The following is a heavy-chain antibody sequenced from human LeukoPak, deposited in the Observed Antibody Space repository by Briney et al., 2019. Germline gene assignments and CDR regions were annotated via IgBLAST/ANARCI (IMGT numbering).Heavy chain of an antibody. CDR1: DVSISCYY. J-gene: IGHJ4*02. Sequence: SETLSLTCAVSDVSISCYYLRWIRQPAGKGLEWIGRIFPSGSTNYNPSLKSRVTISVDTSKNHFSLRLSSVTAADTALYFCRSGRYAGTSYYFDYWGQGTLVTVSS. CDR2: IFPSGST. D-gene: IGHD4-23*01. V-gene: IGHV4-4*07. CDR3: RSGRYAGTSYYFDY.